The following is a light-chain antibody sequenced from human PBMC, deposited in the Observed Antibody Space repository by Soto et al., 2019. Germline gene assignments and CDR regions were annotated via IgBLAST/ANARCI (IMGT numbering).Light chain of an antibody. CDR3: QQYDDWPPTRT. CDR1: QSVSSN. Sequence: EIVMTQSPATLSVSPGERATLSCRASQSVSSNLAWYQQKPGQAPRLLIYGASTRATGIPARFSGSGSGTKFTLTISTLQSEDFEVYYCQQYDDWPPTRTFGQGTKVDIK. CDR2: GAS. J-gene: IGKJ1*01. V-gene: IGKV3-15*01.